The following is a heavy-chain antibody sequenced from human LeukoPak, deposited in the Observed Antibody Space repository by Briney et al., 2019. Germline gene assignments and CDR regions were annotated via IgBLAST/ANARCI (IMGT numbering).Heavy chain of an antibody. J-gene: IGHJ4*02. D-gene: IGHD5-24*01. CDR2: IYYSGST. CDR3: GGGGGGATIDY. Sequence: PSETLSLTCTVSGGSISSYYWSWLRQPPGKGLEWIGYIYYSGSTNYNPSLKSRVTISVDTSKNQFSLKLSSVTAADTAVYCCGGGGGGATIDYWGQGTLVTVSS. V-gene: IGHV4-59*01. CDR1: GGSISSYY.